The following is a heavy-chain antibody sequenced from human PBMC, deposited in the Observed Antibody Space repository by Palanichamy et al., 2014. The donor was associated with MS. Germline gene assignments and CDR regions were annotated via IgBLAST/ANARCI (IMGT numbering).Heavy chain of an antibody. CDR2: INAGNGNT. CDR1: GCTFTSYA. D-gene: IGHD4/OR15-4a*01. V-gene: IGHV1-3*01. CDR3: ARDRFGASYFDY. Sequence: QVQLVQSGAEVKKPGASVKVSCKASGCTFTSYAMHWVRQAPGQRLEWMGWINAGNGNTKYSQKFQGRVTITRDTSASTAYMELSSLRSEDTAVYYCARDRFGASYFDYWGQGTLVTVSS. J-gene: IGHJ4*02.